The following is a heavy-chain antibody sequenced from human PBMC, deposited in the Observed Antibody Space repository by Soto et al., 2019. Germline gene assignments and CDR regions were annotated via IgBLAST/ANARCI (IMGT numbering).Heavy chain of an antibody. CDR3: ARDQYSYGDWYGMDV. D-gene: IGHD2-21*02. Sequence: PGGSLRLSCAASGFIVGDNYMKWVRQAPGKGLEWVAVIYTGGSTYHADSVKGRFTISRDNSKNTLYLQMDSLRVEDTAVYYCARDQYSYGDWYGMDVWGQGTTVTVSS. V-gene: IGHV3-66*01. CDR2: IYTGGST. J-gene: IGHJ6*02. CDR1: GFIVGDNY.